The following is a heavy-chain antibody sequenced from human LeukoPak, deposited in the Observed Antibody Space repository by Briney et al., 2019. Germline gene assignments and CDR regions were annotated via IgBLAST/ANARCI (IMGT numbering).Heavy chain of an antibody. J-gene: IGHJ4*02. CDR2: IKNDGSDK. CDR1: GFSFSAAW. V-gene: IGHV3-7*01. Sequence: PGGSLRLSCEASGFSFSAAWMTWVRQAPGQGLEGVATIKNDGSDKYYVDSLKGRFTLSRDNAKNLVYLQMNSLRVEDTAVYYCVNLGYSDGGQGTLVTVSS. D-gene: IGHD5-12*01. CDR3: VNLGYSD.